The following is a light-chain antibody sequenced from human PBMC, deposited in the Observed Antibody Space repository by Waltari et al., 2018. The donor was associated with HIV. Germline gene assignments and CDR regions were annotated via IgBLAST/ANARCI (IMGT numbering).Light chain of an antibody. CDR2: AAS. V-gene: IGKV3-15*01. Sequence: EIVMTQSPATLSVSPGERATLSCRASESVSSNLAWYQQKPGQAPRLLIYAASTRATGISARLSGSESGTEFTLTISSLQSEDFGVYYCQQYNNWPPLLTFGGGTKVEIK. J-gene: IGKJ4*01. CDR1: ESVSSN. CDR3: QQYNNWPPLLT.